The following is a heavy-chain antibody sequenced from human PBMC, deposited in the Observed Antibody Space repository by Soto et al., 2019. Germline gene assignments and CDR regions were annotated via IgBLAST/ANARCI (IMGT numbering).Heavy chain of an antibody. D-gene: IGHD2-15*01. CDR2: FDPEDGET. J-gene: IGHJ5*02. CDR3: ATRGHPIVLSS. V-gene: IGHV1-24*01. Sequence: APVKVSCEVSGYTLSKVSMHWVRQAAGKRLEWMGGFDPEDGETIYAQKFQGRVTMTEDTSTDTAYMELSSLRSEDTAVYYGATRGHPIVLSSWHQVTLVIVSS. CDR1: GYTLSKVS.